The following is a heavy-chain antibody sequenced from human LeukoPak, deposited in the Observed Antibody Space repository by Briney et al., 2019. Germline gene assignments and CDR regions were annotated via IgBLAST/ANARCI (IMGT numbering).Heavy chain of an antibody. CDR2: IIPIFGIA. J-gene: IGHJ4*02. V-gene: IGHV1-69*04. CDR1: GGTFSSYA. Sequence: ASVKVSRKASGGTFSSYAISWVRQAPGQGLEWMGRIIPIFGIANYAQKFQGRVTITADKSTSTAYMELSSLRSEDTAVYYCARVERGATDYWGQGTLVTVSS. D-gene: IGHD3-16*01. CDR3: ARVERGATDY.